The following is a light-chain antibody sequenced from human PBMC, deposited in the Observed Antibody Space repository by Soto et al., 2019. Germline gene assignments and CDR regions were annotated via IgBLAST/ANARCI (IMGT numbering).Light chain of an antibody. V-gene: IGKV3-11*01. J-gene: IGKJ4*01. CDR1: RSVSSY. Sequence: EIVLTQSPATLSLSPGERATLSCGASRSVSSYLAWYQQKPGQAPRLLIYDASYRATGIPARFSGSGSGTDFTLTISSLEPEAVAVYYCHYRRDCPPRLTFGGGTKVEL. CDR3: HYRRDCPPRLT. CDR2: DAS.